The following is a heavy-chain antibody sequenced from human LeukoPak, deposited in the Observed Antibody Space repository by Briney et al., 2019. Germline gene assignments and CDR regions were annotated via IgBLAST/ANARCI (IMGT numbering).Heavy chain of an antibody. CDR1: EFTFSDYY. CDR2: ISTSGSTI. V-gene: IGHV3-11*04. CDR3: ARGNRWHSTFDI. J-gene: IGHJ3*02. Sequence: GGSLRLSCAASEFTFSDYYMSWIRQAPGKGLEWVAYISTSGSTIYYADSVKGRFTISRDNAKNSLYLQMNSLRAEDTAIYYCARGNRWHSTFDIWGQGTMVTVFS. D-gene: IGHD4-23*01.